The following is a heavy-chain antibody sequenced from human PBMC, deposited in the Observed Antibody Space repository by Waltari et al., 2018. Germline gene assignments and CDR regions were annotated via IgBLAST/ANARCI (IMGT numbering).Heavy chain of an antibody. Sequence: EVQLLESGGGLVQPGGSLRLSCATSGFPFSSCAMNWVRQAPGKGLHGISGIRGSGGGTFYVDSVKGRFTISRDNSKNTLYLQMNSLRAEDTALYYCAADLGSGGYYLVHFDYWGQGTLVTVSS. V-gene: IGHV3-23*01. D-gene: IGHD3-22*01. CDR2: IRGSGGGT. J-gene: IGHJ4*02. CDR3: AADLGSGGYYLVHFDY. CDR1: GFPFSSCA.